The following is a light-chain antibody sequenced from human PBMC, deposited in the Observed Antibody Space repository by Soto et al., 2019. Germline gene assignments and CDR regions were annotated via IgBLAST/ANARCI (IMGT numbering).Light chain of an antibody. J-gene: IGLJ3*02. CDR1: SSNIGAGYD. CDR2: GNS. V-gene: IGLV1-40*01. Sequence: QSVLTQPPSVSGDPGQRVTISCTGSSSNIGAGYDVHWYQQLPGTAPKLLIYGNSNRPSGVPDRFSGSKSGTSASLAITGLQAEDEAEYYCKSYDSSLSGWVFGGGTKLTVL. CDR3: KSYDSSLSGWV.